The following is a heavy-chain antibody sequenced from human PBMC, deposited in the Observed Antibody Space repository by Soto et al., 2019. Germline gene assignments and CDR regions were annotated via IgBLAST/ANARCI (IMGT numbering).Heavy chain of an antibody. Sequence: EVQLVESGGGLVQPGGSLRLSCAASGFTFSSYWMHWVRQAPGKGLVWVSRTNEDGSTINYADSVKGRFTISRDNAKNTLYLEMNGRRAEDRAVYYCTRDMGGRGGYWGQGTLVTVSS. D-gene: IGHD3-16*01. CDR3: TRDMGGRGGY. V-gene: IGHV3-74*01. J-gene: IGHJ4*02. CDR2: TNEDGSTI. CDR1: GFTFSSYW.